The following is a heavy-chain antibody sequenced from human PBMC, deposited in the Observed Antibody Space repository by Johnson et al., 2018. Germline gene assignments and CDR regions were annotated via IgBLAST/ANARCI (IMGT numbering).Heavy chain of an antibody. V-gene: IGHV3-23*01. CDR3: ASMGYCSSTSCHGHSKNYYYYGMDV. D-gene: IGHD2-2*01. J-gene: IGHJ6*02. CDR2: ISGSGGST. CDR1: GFTFSSYA. Sequence: EVQLLESGGGLVQXGGSLRLSCAASGFTFSSYAMSWVRQAPGKGLEWVSAISGSGGSTYSADSVKGRFTISRDNAKNSLYLQMNSLRAEDTAVYYCASMGYCSSTSCHGHSKNYYYYGMDVWGQGTTVTVSS.